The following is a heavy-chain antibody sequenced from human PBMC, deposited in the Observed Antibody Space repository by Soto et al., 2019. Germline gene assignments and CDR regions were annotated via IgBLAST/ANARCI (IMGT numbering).Heavy chain of an antibody. Sequence: GGSLRLSCAASGFTFSDYYMSWIRQAPGKGLEWVSYISSSSSYTNYADSVKGRFTISRDNAKNSLYLQMNSLRAEDTAVYYCARGPKVRGVIITDRRWFDPWGQGTLVTVSS. J-gene: IGHJ5*02. CDR2: ISSSSSYT. CDR3: ARGPKVRGVIITDRRWFDP. D-gene: IGHD3-10*01. V-gene: IGHV3-11*06. CDR1: GFTFSDYY.